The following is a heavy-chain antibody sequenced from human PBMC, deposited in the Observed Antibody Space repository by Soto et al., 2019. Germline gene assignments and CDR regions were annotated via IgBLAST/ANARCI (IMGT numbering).Heavy chain of an antibody. Sequence: ASVKVSCKASGYTFTAYAIQWVRQAPGQRLEWMGWINAGNGNTKYSQNFQGRVTITRDTSASTAYMQLSSLRSEDTAMYFCARGVWSGNSIAYYFDYWGQGTLVTVSS. J-gene: IGHJ4*02. D-gene: IGHD3-3*01. CDR2: INAGNGNT. V-gene: IGHV1-3*01. CDR3: ARGVWSGNSIAYYFDY. CDR1: GYTFTAYA.